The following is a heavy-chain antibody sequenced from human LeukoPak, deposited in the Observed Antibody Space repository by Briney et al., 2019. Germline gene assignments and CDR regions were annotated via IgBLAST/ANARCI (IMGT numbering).Heavy chain of an antibody. CDR1: GYTLTELS. J-gene: IGHJ4*02. Sequence: GSVKVSCKVSGYTLTELSMHWVRQAPGKGLEWXXXFDPEDGETIYAQKFQGRVTMTEDTSTDTAYMELSSLRSEDTAVYYCATPPYCSSTSCHDYWGQGTLVTVSS. CDR2: FDPEDGET. CDR3: ATPPYCSSTSCHDY. D-gene: IGHD2-2*01. V-gene: IGHV1-24*01.